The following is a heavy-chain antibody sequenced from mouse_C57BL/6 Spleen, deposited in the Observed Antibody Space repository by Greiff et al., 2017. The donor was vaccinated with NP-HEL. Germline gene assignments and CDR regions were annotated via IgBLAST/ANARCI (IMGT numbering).Heavy chain of an antibody. CDR2: IYPGDGDT. CDR3: ARSRWAYYFGY. D-gene: IGHD1-1*02. V-gene: IGHV1-82*01. J-gene: IGHJ2*01. CDR1: GYAFSSSW. Sequence: QVQLKESGPELVKPGASVKISCKASGYAFSSSWMNWVKQRPGKGLEWIGRIYPGDGDTNYNGKFTGPATLTADKSSSTAYMQLRSLTSEDSAVYFCARSRWAYYFGYWGQGTTLTVSS.